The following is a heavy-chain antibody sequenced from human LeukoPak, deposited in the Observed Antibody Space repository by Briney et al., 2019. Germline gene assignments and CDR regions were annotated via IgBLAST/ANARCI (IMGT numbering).Heavy chain of an antibody. CDR3: AKGEGDYYGSSGYEWFDY. J-gene: IGHJ4*02. CDR1: GFTFSSYA. D-gene: IGHD3-22*01. CDR2: ISGSGGST. Sequence: GGSLRLSCAASGFTFSSYAMSWVRQAPGKGLEWVSAISGSGGSTYYADSMKGRFTISRDNSKNTLYLQMNSLRAEDTAVYYCAKGEGDYYGSSGYEWFDYWGQGTLVTVSS. V-gene: IGHV3-23*01.